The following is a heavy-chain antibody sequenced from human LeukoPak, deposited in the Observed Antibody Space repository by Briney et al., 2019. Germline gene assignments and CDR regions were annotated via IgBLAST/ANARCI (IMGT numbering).Heavy chain of an antibody. J-gene: IGHJ6*02. Sequence: GGSLRLSCAASGFTFSNYGMHWVRQAPGKGLEWVAVISYDGSNKYYADSVKGRFTISRDNSKNTLYLQMNSLRAEDTAVYYCAKDRATQFYGMDAWGQGTTVTVSS. CDR3: AKDRATQFYGMDA. CDR2: ISYDGSNK. CDR1: GFTFSNYG. D-gene: IGHD5-24*01. V-gene: IGHV3-30*18.